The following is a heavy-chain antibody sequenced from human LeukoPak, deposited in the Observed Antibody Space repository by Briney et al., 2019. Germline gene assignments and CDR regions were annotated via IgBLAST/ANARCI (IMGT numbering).Heavy chain of an antibody. D-gene: IGHD6-6*01. CDR3: ARQYSSSHPVDY. Sequence: SETLSLTCTVSGGSISSYYWSWIRQPPGKGLEWIGYIYTSGSTNYNPSLKSRVTISVDTSKTQFSLKLSSVTAADTAVYYCARQYSSSHPVDYWGQGTLVTVSS. V-gene: IGHV4-4*09. J-gene: IGHJ4*02. CDR2: IYTSGST. CDR1: GGSISSYY.